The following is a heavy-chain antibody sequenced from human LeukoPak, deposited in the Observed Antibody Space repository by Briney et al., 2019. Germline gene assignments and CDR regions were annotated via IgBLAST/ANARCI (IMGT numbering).Heavy chain of an antibody. CDR3: AREGTAGRYYFDY. CDR1: VYTFSSHG. D-gene: IGHD3-10*01. Sequence: ASVTVSCKSSVYTFSSHGITWVRQAPGQGLEGMGWISGNNGNTNYAQKLQGRVTVTTDTSTSIAYMELRSLRSDDTAVYYCAREGTAGRYYFDYWGQGTLVTVSS. J-gene: IGHJ4*02. V-gene: IGHV1-18*01. CDR2: ISGNNGNT.